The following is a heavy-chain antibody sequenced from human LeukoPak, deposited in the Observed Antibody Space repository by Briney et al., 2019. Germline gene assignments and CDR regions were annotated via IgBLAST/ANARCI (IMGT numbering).Heavy chain of an antibody. Sequence: SGPLSLTCTVSGASVGSGSFYWNWVRQPPGKGLEWIGYISYSGHTNYNPSFKSRVTMSVDKSKNQFSLKLTSVTAADRAVYFCARTHSYGPQYYFDYWGQGALVTVSS. CDR1: GASVGSGSFY. CDR3: ARTHSYGPQYYFDY. CDR2: ISYSGHT. J-gene: IGHJ4*02. V-gene: IGHV4-61*01. D-gene: IGHD5-18*01.